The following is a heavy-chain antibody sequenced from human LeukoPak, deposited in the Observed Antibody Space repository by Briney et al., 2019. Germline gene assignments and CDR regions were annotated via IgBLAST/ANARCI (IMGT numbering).Heavy chain of an antibody. CDR3: ARDLTAATGT. CDR1: GFTFSSYW. CDR2: IYSDESST. V-gene: IGHV3-74*01. D-gene: IGHD6-13*01. Sequence: GGSLSLSCAASGFTFSSYWMHWVRHTPGKGLVWVSRIYSDESSTSYADSVKGRFTISRDNAKNTLYLQMNSLRAEDTAVYYCARDLTAATGTWGQGTLVTVSS. J-gene: IGHJ5*02.